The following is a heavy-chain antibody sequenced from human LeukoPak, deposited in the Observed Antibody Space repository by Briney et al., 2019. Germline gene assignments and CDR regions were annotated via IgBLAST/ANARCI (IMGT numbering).Heavy chain of an antibody. CDR1: VRSFSGFY. V-gene: IGHV4-34*01. Sequence: PSETLSLTCAVCVRSFSGFYWGLIRQPPGKGAEWDGAINHSGSTNYNPSLKSRVNISVDTSKNQFSLKLSSVTAADTAVYYCAKGPMADDDDPVGWWGQGTLVTVSS. J-gene: IGHJ4*02. CDR2: INHSGST. CDR3: AKGPMADDDDPVGW. D-gene: IGHD3-10*01.